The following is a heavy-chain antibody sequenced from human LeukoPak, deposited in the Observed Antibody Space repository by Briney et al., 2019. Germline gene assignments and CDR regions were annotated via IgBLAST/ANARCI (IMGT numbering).Heavy chain of an antibody. J-gene: IGHJ4*02. V-gene: IGHV3-11*01. Sequence: PGGSLRLSCVGSGFTFTDYEFAWVRQGPGKGLEWFSSISRSGASTFYAESMKGRFTISRNNGKNSVDLQMFSLRAEDTAVYYCARVGSLMDFWGQGTLVTVSS. CDR2: ISRSGAST. D-gene: IGHD3-16*02. CDR3: ARVGSLMDF. CDR1: GFTFTDYE.